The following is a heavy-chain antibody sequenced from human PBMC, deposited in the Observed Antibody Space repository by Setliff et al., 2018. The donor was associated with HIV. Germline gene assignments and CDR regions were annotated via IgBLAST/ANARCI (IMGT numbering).Heavy chain of an antibody. CDR1: GGSISSSSYY. V-gene: IGHV4-39*07. D-gene: IGHD1-1*01. CDR3: ARVAVGGTGPDS. CDR2: IYTSGST. Sequence: SETLSLTCTVSGGSISSSSYYWGWIRQPPGKGLEWIGNIYTSGSTNYNPSLKSRVTLSGDASKNQFSLKLTSVTVADTAVYYCARVAVGGTGPDSWGQGTLVTV. J-gene: IGHJ4*02.